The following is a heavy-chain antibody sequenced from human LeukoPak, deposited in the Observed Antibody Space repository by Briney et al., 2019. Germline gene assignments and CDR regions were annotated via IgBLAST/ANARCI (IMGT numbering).Heavy chain of an antibody. J-gene: IGHJ5*02. CDR3: ARRLTQYDCFDP. V-gene: IGHV6-1*01. CDR1: GDSVSSNSVT. Sequence: QTLSLTCAISGDSVSSNSVTWNWIRQSPSRGLEWLGRTYYRSTWYNDYAVSVRGRITVNPDTSKNQFSLHLNSVTPEDAAVYYCARRLTQYDCFDPWGQGILVIVSS. CDR2: TYYRSTWYN. D-gene: IGHD2-2*01.